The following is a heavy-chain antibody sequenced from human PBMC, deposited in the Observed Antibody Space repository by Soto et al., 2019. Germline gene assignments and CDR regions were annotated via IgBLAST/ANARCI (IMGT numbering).Heavy chain of an antibody. J-gene: IGHJ4*02. CDR3: ARDEVRNYDY. Sequence: LSQTLSLTCAISGDSVSTNSAAWNWIRQSPSRGLEWLGRTYYRSEWYYDYVASVKSRIIINPDTSKNQFSLQLSSVTPEDTAVYYCARDEVRNYDYWGQGALVTVSS. CDR1: GDSVSTNSAA. CDR2: TYYRSEWYY. V-gene: IGHV6-1*01. D-gene: IGHD3-10*01.